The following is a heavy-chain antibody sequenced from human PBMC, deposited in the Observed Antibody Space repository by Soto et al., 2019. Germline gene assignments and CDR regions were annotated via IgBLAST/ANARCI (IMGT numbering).Heavy chain of an antibody. CDR3: ARGKQEDFGVVITIYYYYGMDV. CDR2: INHSGST. Sequence: PSETLSLTCAVYGGSFSGYYWSWMRQPPGKGLEWIGKINHSGSTNYNPSLKSRVTISVDTSKNLFSLKLSSVTAADTAVYYCARGKQEDFGVVITIYYYYGMDVWGQGTTVTVSS. J-gene: IGHJ6*02. CDR1: GGSFSGYY. V-gene: IGHV4-34*01. D-gene: IGHD3-3*01.